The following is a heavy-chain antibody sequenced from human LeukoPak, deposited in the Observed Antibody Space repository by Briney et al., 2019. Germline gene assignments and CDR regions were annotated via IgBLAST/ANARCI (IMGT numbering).Heavy chain of an antibody. CDR2: IHYSGST. D-gene: IGHD3-22*01. V-gene: IGHV4-39*07. CDR1: GGSIRSSNNY. J-gene: IGHJ4*02. CDR3: ARDVRDSSGYYLRAFGY. Sequence: SETLSLTCTVSGGSIRSSNNYWGWIRQPPGKGLEWIGGIHYSGSTYYYPSLKSRVTISVDTSKNQFSLKLSSVTAADTAVYYCARDVRDSSGYYLRAFGYWGQGTWSPSPQ.